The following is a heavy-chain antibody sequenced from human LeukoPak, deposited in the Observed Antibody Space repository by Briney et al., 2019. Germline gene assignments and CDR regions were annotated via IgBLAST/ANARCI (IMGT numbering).Heavy chain of an antibody. V-gene: IGHV3-74*01. CDR1: GFTFSSYW. CDR2: IRSDGSST. D-gene: IGHD3-10*01. Sequence: GGSLRLSCAASGFTFSSYWMHWVRQAPGKGPVWVSHIRSDGSSTNYADSVKGRFTISRDNAKSTLYLQMNGLRAGDTAVYYCARASGSGSHYPFDYWGQGTLVTVSS. CDR3: ARASGSGSHYPFDY. J-gene: IGHJ4*02.